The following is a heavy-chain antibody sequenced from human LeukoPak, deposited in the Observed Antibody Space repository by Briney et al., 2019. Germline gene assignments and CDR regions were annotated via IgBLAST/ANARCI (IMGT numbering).Heavy chain of an antibody. Sequence: GASVKVSCKASGYTXTGYYMHRVRQAPGQGLEWMGWINPNSGGTNYAQKFQGRVTMTRDTSISTAYTELSRLRSDDTAVYYCARDYYDSSGYLGGDDAFDIWGQGTMVTVSS. J-gene: IGHJ3*02. V-gene: IGHV1-2*02. CDR3: ARDYYDSSGYLGGDDAFDI. CDR1: GYTXTGYY. CDR2: INPNSGGT. D-gene: IGHD3-22*01.